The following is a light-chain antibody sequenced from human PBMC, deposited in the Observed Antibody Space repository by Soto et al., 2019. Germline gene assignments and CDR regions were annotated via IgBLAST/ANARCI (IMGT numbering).Light chain of an antibody. V-gene: IGLV3-25*02. J-gene: IGLJ3*02. CDR3: QSADSSGTWV. Sequence: SYELTQPPSVSVSPGQTARITCSGDALAKQYAYWYQQKSGQAPVLVIYEDNERPSGIPERFSGSSSGTTVTLTISGVQAEDDADSYCQSADSSGTWVFGGGTKLTVL. CDR1: ALAKQY. CDR2: EDN.